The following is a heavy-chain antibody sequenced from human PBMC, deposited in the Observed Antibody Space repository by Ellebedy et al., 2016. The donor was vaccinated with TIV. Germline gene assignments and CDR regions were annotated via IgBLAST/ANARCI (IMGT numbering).Heavy chain of an antibody. D-gene: IGHD3-3*01. CDR3: ARDSTLNFSPKEERYYYYYYGMDV. V-gene: IGHV3-74*01. J-gene: IGHJ6*02. CDR1: GFTFSSYW. CDR2: INSDGSST. Sequence: GESLKISCAASGFTFSSYWMHSVRQAPGKGLVWVSRINSDGSSTSYADSVKGRFTISRDNAKNTLYLQMNSLRAEDTAVYYCARDSTLNFSPKEERYYYYYYGMDVWGQGTTVAVSS.